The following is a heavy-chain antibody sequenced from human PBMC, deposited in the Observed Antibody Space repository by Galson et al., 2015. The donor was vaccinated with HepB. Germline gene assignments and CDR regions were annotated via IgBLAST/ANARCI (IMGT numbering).Heavy chain of an antibody. V-gene: IGHV1-3*01. CDR3: ARERNTVFGVVILGAFDI. CDR2: INAGNGNT. Sequence: SVKVSCKASGYTFTSYAMHWVRQAPGQRLEWMGWINAGNGNTKYPQKFQGRVTITRDTSASTAYMELSSLRSEDTAVYYCARERNTVFGVVILGAFDIWGQGTMVTVSS. J-gene: IGHJ3*02. D-gene: IGHD3-3*01. CDR1: GYTFTSYA.